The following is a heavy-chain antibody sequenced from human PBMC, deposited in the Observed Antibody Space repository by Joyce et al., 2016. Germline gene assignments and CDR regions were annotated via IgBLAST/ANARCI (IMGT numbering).Heavy chain of an antibody. D-gene: IGHD1-26*01. V-gene: IGHV4-4*07. CDR2: IYTNGGT. J-gene: IGHJ3*02. CDR1: GGSISSYY. Sequence: QVQLQESGPGLVKPSETLSLTCTVSGGSISSYYWIWIRQPAGKGLEWIGRIYTNGGTNYIPSLKSLVTMSVDTSKNQFSLKLTAVTAADSAVYYCARGIVGATHAFDIWGQGTMVTVSS. CDR3: ARGIVGATHAFDI.